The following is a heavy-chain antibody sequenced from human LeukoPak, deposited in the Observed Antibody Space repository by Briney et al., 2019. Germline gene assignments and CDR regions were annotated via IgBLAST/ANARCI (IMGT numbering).Heavy chain of an antibody. CDR2: IKQDGGEK. J-gene: IGHJ4*02. V-gene: IGHV3-7*03. D-gene: IGHD3-16*01. CDR3: AKDWGGY. CDR1: GFTFSNYW. Sequence: GGSLRLSCAASGFTFSNYWMSWVRQAPGKGLEWVAVIKQDGGEKYYVGSVKGQFTISRDNAKSSLYLQMNSLRAEDTAVYYCAKDWGGYWGQGTLVTVSS.